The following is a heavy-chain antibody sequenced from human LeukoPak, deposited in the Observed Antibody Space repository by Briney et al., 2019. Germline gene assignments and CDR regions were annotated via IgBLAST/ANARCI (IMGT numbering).Heavy chain of an antibody. V-gene: IGHV4-34*01. CDR3: ARGGSSSASSGAEGY. CDR1: GGSFSGYY. CDR2: INHSGST. J-gene: IGHJ4*02. Sequence: SETLSLTCAVYGGSFSGYYWSWTRQPPRKGPEWIGEINHSGSTNYNPSLKSRVTISLDTSKNQFSLKLSSVTAADTAVYYCARGGSSSASSGAEGYWGQGTLVTVSS. D-gene: IGHD6-13*01.